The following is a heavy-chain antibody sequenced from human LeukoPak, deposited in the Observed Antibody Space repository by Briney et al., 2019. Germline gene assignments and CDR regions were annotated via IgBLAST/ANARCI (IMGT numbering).Heavy chain of an antibody. Sequence: MSSETLSLTCTVSGGSVSSGSYYWSWIRQPPGKGLEWIGYICYSGSTNYNPSLKSRVTISVDTSKNQFSLKLSSVTAADTAVYYCARVKEVAGNFDYWGQGTLVTVSS. CDR2: ICYSGST. D-gene: IGHD6-19*01. CDR3: ARVKEVAGNFDY. CDR1: GGSVSSGSYY. J-gene: IGHJ4*02. V-gene: IGHV4-61*01.